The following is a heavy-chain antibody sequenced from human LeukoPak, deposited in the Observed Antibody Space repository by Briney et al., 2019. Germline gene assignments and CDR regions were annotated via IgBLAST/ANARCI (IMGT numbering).Heavy chain of an antibody. V-gene: IGHV4-59*08. CDR3: ARHNIVVVPAAMGSWFDP. D-gene: IGHD2-2*01. CDR1: GGSTSSYY. J-gene: IGHJ5*02. Sequence: SETLSLTCTVSGGSTSSYYWSWIRQPPGKGLEWIGYIYYSGSTNYNPSLKSRVTISVDTSKNQFSLKLSSVTAADTAVYYCARHNIVVVPAAMGSWFDPWGQGTLVTVSS. CDR2: IYYSGST.